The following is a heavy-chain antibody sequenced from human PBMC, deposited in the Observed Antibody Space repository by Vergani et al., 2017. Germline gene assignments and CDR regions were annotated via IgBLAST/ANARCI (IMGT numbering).Heavy chain of an antibody. J-gene: IGHJ5*02. V-gene: IGHV1-69*11. Sequence: QVQLVQSGAEVKKPGSSVKVSCKASGGTFSSYAISWVRQAPGQGLEWMGRIIPILGTANYAQKFQGRVTITADESTSTAYMELSSLRYEDTAVYYCARARDYSNYQPGGRDNWFDPWGQGTLVTVSS. CDR2: IIPILGTA. CDR1: GGTFSSYA. CDR3: ARARDYSNYQPGGRDNWFDP. D-gene: IGHD4-11*01.